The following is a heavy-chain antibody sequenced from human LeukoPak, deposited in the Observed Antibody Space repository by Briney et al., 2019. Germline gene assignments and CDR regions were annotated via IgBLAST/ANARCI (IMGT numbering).Heavy chain of an antibody. Sequence: SETLSLTCSVSGGSISSSSYYWGWIRQPPGKGLEWIGSIYYSGSTYYNPSLKSRVTISIDTSKNQFSLKLSSVTAADTAVYYCARDHSTYGSSPTDYWGQGTLLTVSS. CDR3: ARDHSTYGSSPTDY. J-gene: IGHJ4*02. V-gene: IGHV4-39*07. D-gene: IGHD3-10*01. CDR2: IYYSGST. CDR1: GGSISSSSYY.